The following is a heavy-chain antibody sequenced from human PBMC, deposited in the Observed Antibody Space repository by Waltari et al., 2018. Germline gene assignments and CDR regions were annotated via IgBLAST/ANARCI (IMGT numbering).Heavy chain of an antibody. J-gene: IGHJ5*02. D-gene: IGHD3-10*01. Sequence: QVQLVQSGAEVKKPGASVKVSCKASGYTFTSYYMHWVRQAPGQGLEWMGGIIPIFGTANYAQKFQGRVTITADESTSTAYMELSSLRSEDTAVYYCARRRITMVRGGPSDWFDPWGQGTLVTVSS. CDR3: ARRRITMVRGGPSDWFDP. V-gene: IGHV1-69*01. CDR1: GYTFTSYY. CDR2: IIPIFGTA.